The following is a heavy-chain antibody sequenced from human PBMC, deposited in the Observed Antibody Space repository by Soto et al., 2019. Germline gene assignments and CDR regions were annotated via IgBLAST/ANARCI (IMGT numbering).Heavy chain of an antibody. D-gene: IGHD3-22*01. CDR2: IIPIFGTA. Sequence: SVKVSCKASGGTFSSYAISWVRQAPGQGLEWMGGIIPIFGTANYAQKFQGRVTITAGESTSTAYMELSSLRSEDTAVYYCSTYYYDSSGYYGIDYWGQGTLVTVSS. V-gene: IGHV1-69*13. J-gene: IGHJ4*02. CDR1: GGTFSSYA. CDR3: STYYYDSSGYYGIDY.